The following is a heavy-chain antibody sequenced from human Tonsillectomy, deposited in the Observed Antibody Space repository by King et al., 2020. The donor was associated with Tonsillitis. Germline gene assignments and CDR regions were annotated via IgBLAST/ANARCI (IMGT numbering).Heavy chain of an antibody. J-gene: IGHJ6*03. CDR2: IWYHGRNK. Sequence: VQLVESGGGVVQPGRSLRLSCAASGFTFSSYGMHWVRQAPGKGLEWVAVIWYHGRNKYYADSVKGRFTISRDNSKKTLFLQMKSLRAEDTAVYYCARDAPYFYYMDVWGKGTTVTVSS. CDR3: ARDAPYFYYMDV. CDR1: GFTFSSYG. V-gene: IGHV3-33*08.